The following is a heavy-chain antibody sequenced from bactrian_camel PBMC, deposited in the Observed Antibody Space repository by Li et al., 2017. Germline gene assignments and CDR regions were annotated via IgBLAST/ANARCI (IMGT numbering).Heavy chain of an antibody. J-gene: IGHJ4*01. CDR3: ANYAGRALNEYNY. Sequence: HVQLVESGGGLVQPGGSLRLSCAASGFTFNELSMSWVRQAPGKGPEWVSSIYADGSLTWYADSVKGRFTISRDNAKNTLYLQLNSLKTEDTAMYYCANYAGRALNEYNYWGQGTQVTVS. CDR2: IYADGSLT. V-gene: IGHV3S6*01. CDR1: GFTFNELS. D-gene: IGHD1*01.